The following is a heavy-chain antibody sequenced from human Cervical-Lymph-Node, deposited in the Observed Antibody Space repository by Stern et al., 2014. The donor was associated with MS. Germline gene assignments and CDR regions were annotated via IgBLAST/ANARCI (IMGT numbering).Heavy chain of an antibody. CDR1: GFTFNAYS. D-gene: IGHD3-22*01. CDR2: ISSSSTNI. V-gene: IGHV3-21*01. CDR3: ARAWGPVITMIVAVRIDS. Sequence: EVQLVESGGGLVKPGGSLRLSCSASGFTFNAYSLNWVRQAPGKGLEWVSSISSSSTNIYYADSVKGRFTISRDNAKNSLYLQMNSLRVEDTAVYYCARAWGPVITMIVAVRIDSWGQGTLVTVSS. J-gene: IGHJ4*02.